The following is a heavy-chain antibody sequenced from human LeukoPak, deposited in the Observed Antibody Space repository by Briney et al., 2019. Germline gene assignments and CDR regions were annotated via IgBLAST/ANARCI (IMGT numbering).Heavy chain of an antibody. V-gene: IGHV3-23*01. CDR2: ISGSGGST. D-gene: IGHD4-11*01. CDR1: GFTFSSYA. Sequence: GGSLKLSCAASGFTFSSYAMSWVRQAPGKGLEWVSAISGSGGSTYYADSVKGRFTISRDNSKNTLYLQMNSLRAEDTAVYYCTTSLRRYSTDDYWGQGTLVTVSS. J-gene: IGHJ4*02. CDR3: TTSLRRYSTDDY.